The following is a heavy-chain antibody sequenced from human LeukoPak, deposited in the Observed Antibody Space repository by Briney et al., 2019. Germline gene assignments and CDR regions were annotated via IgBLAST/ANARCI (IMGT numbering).Heavy chain of an antibody. Sequence: PGGSLRLSCAASGFTFSSYSMNWVRQAPGKGLEWVSSISSSSSYIYYADSVKGRFTISRDNAKNSLYLQMNSLRAEDTAVYYCARDRSRLYYFDYWGQRTLVTVSS. CDR3: ARDRSRLYYFDY. J-gene: IGHJ4*02. V-gene: IGHV3-21*01. CDR1: GFTFSSYS. CDR2: ISSSSSYI. D-gene: IGHD3-10*01.